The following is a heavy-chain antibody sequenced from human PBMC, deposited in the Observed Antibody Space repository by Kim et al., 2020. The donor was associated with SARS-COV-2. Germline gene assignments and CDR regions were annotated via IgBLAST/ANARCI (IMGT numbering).Heavy chain of an antibody. CDR3: AKGKVYSSSWYGGNWFDP. CDR2: ISGSGGST. Sequence: GGSLRLSCAASGFTFSSYAMSWVRQAPGKGLEWVSAISGSGGSTYYADSVKGRFTISRDNSKNTLYLQMNSLRAEDTAVYYCAKGKVYSSSWYGGNWFDPWGQGTLVTVSS. D-gene: IGHD6-13*01. J-gene: IGHJ5*02. V-gene: IGHV3-23*01. CDR1: GFTFSSYA.